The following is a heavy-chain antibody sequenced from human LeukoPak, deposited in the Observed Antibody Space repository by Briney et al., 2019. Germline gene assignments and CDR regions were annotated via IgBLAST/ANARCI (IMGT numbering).Heavy chain of an antibody. Sequence: GGSLRLSCAASGFTFSSYEMNWVRQAPGKGLEWVSYISSSGSTIYYADSVKGRFTISRDNAKNSLYLQMNSLRAEDTAVYYCARGSHRGSIAAAAAYYYYYGMDVWGQGTTATVSS. D-gene: IGHD6-13*01. V-gene: IGHV3-48*03. J-gene: IGHJ6*02. CDR1: GFTFSSYE. CDR3: ARGSHRGSIAAAAAYYYYYGMDV. CDR2: ISSSGSTI.